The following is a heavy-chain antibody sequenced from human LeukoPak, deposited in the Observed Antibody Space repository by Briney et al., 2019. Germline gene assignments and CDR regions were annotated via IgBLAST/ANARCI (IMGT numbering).Heavy chain of an antibody. CDR2: INSDGSST. CDR1: GFTFSSYW. CDR3: GRGNYYGMDV. Sequence: PGGSLRLSCAASGFTFSSYWMHWVGQAPGKGLVWISRINSDGSSTSYVDSVKGRFTISRDNAKDTLYLQMNSLRAEDTAVYYCGRGNYYGMDVWGQGTTVTVSS. J-gene: IGHJ6*02. V-gene: IGHV3-74*01.